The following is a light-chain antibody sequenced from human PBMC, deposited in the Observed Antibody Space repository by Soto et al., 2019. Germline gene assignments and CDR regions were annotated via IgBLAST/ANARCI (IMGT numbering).Light chain of an antibody. Sequence: QSALTQPASVSGSPGQSITISCTGTSSDVGGYNYVSWHQHHPGKAPKLMIYDVSNRPSGVSNRFSGSKSGNTASLTISGLQAEDDADYYCSSYTTSSTWVFGGGTKLTVL. CDR1: SSDVGGYNY. CDR2: DVS. J-gene: IGLJ3*02. CDR3: SSYTTSSTWV. V-gene: IGLV2-14*03.